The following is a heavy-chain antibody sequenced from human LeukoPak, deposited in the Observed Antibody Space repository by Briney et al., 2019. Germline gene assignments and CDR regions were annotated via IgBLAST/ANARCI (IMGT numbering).Heavy chain of an antibody. J-gene: IGHJ4*02. V-gene: IGHV4-59*01. Sequence: SETLSLTCTVSGGSLSSYYWSWIRQPPGKGLEWIGYIYYSGSTNYNPSLKSRVTISVDTSKNQFSLKLSSVTAADTAVYYCARERGKIAVFDYWGQGTLVTVSS. CDR3: ARERGKIAVFDY. D-gene: IGHD6-19*01. CDR2: IYYSGST. CDR1: GGSLSSYY.